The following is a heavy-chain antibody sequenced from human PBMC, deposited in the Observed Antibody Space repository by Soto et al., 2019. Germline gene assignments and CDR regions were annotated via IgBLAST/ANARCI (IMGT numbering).Heavy chain of an antibody. Sequence: QVQLHQWGAGLLKPSETLSLACSIYSGSFSGYYWSWIRQPPGKGLEWIGEISQSGNTNYSPSLKSRVSISIDPSKKQFSLHLASVSAADTAVYYCARAPKVSGSSQTRPDFWGQGTLVTVSS. CDR2: ISQSGNT. D-gene: IGHD6-6*01. J-gene: IGHJ4*02. V-gene: IGHV4-34*01. CDR1: SGSFSGYY. CDR3: ARAPKVSGSSQTRPDF.